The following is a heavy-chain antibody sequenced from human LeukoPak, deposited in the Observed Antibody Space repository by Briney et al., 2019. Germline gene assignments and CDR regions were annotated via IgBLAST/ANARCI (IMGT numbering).Heavy chain of an antibody. Sequence: PSETLSLTCTVSGGSISSYYWSWIRQPAGKGLERIGRIYTSGSTNYNPSLKSRVTMSVDTSKNQFSLKLSSVTAADTAVYYCARDGIAARPGHYYYYGMDVWGQGTTVTVSS. CDR1: GGSISSYY. CDR3: ARDGIAARPGHYYYYGMDV. CDR2: IYTSGST. J-gene: IGHJ6*02. V-gene: IGHV4-4*07. D-gene: IGHD6-6*01.